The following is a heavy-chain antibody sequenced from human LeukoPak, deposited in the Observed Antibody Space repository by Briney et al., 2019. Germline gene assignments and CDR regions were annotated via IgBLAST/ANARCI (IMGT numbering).Heavy chain of an antibody. CDR1: GYTFTSYD. D-gene: IGHD2-2*01. CDR2: MNPNSGNT. CDR3: AREYCSSTTSSYDDMDV. V-gene: IGHV1-8*01. Sequence: ALVKVSCKASGYTFTSYDINWVRQATGQGLEWVGWMNPNSGNTGYAQKFQGRVTMTRKTSISTAYMELSSLRSEDTAVYYCAREYCSSTTSSYDDMDVWGQGTTVTVSS. J-gene: IGHJ6*02.